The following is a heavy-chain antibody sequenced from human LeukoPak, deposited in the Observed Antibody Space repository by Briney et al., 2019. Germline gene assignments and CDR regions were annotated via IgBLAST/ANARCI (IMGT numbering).Heavy chain of an antibody. CDR2: ISSSSSYI. CDR3: ARGLMGGYPYFEN. CDR1: GFTFSSYS. Sequence: GGTLRLSCAASGFTFSSYSMNWVRQAPGKGLEWVSSISSSSSYIYYADSVKGRFTISRDNAKNSLYLQMNSLRAEDTAFYYCARGLMGGYPYFENWGQGTLVTVSS. D-gene: IGHD3-22*01. J-gene: IGHJ4*02. V-gene: IGHV3-21*04.